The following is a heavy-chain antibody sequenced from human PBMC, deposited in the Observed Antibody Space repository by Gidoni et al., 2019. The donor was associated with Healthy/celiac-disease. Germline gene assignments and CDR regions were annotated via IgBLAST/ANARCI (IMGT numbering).Heavy chain of an antibody. CDR2: IKQDGSEK. J-gene: IGHJ4*02. Sequence: EVQLVESGGGWVQPGGALRLPRAASGFTFSSSWMSWVRQAQGKGLEWVANIKQDGSEKYYVDSVKGRFTISRDNAKNSLYLQMNSLRAEDTAVYYCARADYGDYGSPYFDYWGQGTLVTVSS. CDR1: GFTFSSSW. D-gene: IGHD4-17*01. CDR3: ARADYGDYGSPYFDY. V-gene: IGHV3-7*04.